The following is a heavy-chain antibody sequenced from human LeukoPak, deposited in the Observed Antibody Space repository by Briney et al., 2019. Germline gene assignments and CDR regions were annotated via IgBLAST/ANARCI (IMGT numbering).Heavy chain of an antibody. D-gene: IGHD3-10*01. Sequence: SETLSLTCTVSGGSISSSRDYWAWLRQPPGKGLEWIANIYYSGSTYYSPSLKSRVTISVDTSKNQFSLKLSSVTAADTAVYYCARVRYYGSGSPRGIDYWGQGTLVTVSS. J-gene: IGHJ4*02. V-gene: IGHV4-39*07. CDR2: IYYSGST. CDR3: ARVRYYGSGSPRGIDY. CDR1: GGSISSSRDY.